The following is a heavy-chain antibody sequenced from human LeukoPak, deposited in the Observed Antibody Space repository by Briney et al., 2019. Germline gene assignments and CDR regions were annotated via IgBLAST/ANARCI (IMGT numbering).Heavy chain of an antibody. V-gene: IGHV1-2*02. CDR3: ARDPRDTGGSYDS. CDR1: GYTFTNFY. CDR2: INPRNGAT. Sequence: ASVKVSCKASGYTFTNFYIHWVRQAPGQGPDWMGYINPRNGATSYSQKFQGRLTFTRDSSISTVYMEVSSLKSDDTALYYCARDPRDTGGSYDSWGQGTLLTVSS. J-gene: IGHJ5*01. D-gene: IGHD2-8*02.